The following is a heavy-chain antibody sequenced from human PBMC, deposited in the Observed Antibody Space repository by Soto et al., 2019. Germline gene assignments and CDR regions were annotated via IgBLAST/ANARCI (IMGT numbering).Heavy chain of an antibody. CDR3: FSRQQQVALVDH. Sequence: XXTLSLTCTVSSGSIVNYYWSWIRQSPEKGVEGXGNIYXAGDTSSNLSPXSGVTISVXASENQFSLKLSSVPAEDTAVYYCFSRQQQVALVDHWGQGKLVSVSS. CDR2: IYXAGDT. CDR1: SGSIVNYY. V-gene: IGHV4-59*08. D-gene: IGHD6-13*01. J-gene: IGHJ4*02.